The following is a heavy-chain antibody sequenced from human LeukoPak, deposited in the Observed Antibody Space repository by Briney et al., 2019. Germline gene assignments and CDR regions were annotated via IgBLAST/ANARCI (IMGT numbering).Heavy chain of an antibody. Sequence: SETLSLTCTVSGGSISSYYWSWIRQPPGKGLEWIGYIYYSGSTYYNPSLKSRVTISVDTSKNQFSLKLSSVTAADTAVYYCARMPAAPYNWFDPWGQGTLVTVSS. CDR2: IYYSGST. D-gene: IGHD2-2*01. CDR1: GGSISSYY. CDR3: ARMPAAPYNWFDP. V-gene: IGHV4-59*12. J-gene: IGHJ5*02.